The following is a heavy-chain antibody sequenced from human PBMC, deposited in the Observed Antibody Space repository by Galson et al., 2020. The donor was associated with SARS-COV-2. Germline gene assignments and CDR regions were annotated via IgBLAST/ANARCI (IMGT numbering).Heavy chain of an antibody. CDR2: MNSDGSHT. Sequence: GGSLRLSCAASGFMFSVYWMHWVRQAPGEGLMWVSRMNSDGSHTTYADSVKGRFIISRDNAKNSLYLQINSLRAEDTAVYYCARDAYYYGMDVWGQGTTVTVSS. V-gene: IGHV3-74*03. CDR1: GFMFSVYW. CDR3: ARDAYYYGMDV. J-gene: IGHJ6*02.